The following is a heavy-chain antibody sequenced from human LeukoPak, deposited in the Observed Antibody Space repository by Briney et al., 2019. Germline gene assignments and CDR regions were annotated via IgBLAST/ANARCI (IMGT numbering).Heavy chain of an antibody. CDR2: IYSSGNT. CDR3: ARRGSGGRAFDI. V-gene: IGHV4-4*09. Sequence: SETLSLTCTVSGGSISSYYWSWIRQPPGKGLEWIGYIYSSGNTNSKPSLKSRVTISVDTSKSQFSLKMTSVTAADTAVYYCARRGSGGRAFDIWGQGTMVTVSS. D-gene: IGHD1-26*01. J-gene: IGHJ3*02. CDR1: GGSISSYY.